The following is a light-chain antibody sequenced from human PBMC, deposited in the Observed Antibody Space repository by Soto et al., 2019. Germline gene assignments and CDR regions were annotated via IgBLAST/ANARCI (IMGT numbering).Light chain of an antibody. V-gene: IGLV2-8*01. J-gene: IGLJ2*01. CDR2: EVN. CDR3: CSYAGSNVV. Sequence: QSVLTQPPSASGSPGQSVTISCTGTFSDVGDCNYVSWYQQHPGKAPKLMISEVNKRPSGVPDRFSGSKSGNTASLTVSGLQAEDEADYYCCSYAGSNVVFGGGTKLTVL. CDR1: FSDVGDCNY.